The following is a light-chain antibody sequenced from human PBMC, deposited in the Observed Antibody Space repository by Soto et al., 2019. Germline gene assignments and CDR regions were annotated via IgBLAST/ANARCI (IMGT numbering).Light chain of an antibody. CDR1: QSVSSY. Sequence: EIVLTQSPATLSLSPGERATLSCRASQSVSSYLAWYQQKPVQAPRLLIYDASNRATGIPARFSGSGSGTDFTLTISSLEPEDFAVYYCQQRSNTFGQGTRLESK. J-gene: IGKJ5*01. V-gene: IGKV3-11*01. CDR3: QQRSNT. CDR2: DAS.